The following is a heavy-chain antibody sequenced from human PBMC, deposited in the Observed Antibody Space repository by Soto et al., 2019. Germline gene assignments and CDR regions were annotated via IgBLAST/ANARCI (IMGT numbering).Heavy chain of an antibody. CDR2: ISAYNGNT. D-gene: IGHD3-3*01. V-gene: IGHV1-18*01. CDR1: GYTFSSYG. Sequence: QVKLVQSGGEVKKPGASVKISCKASGYTFSSYGISWVRKAPGQGLEWMGWISAYNGNTNNAQKFQGRVTMTTDTSTSTAYMELRSLRSDDTAIYYCARTINEWLLGLEWGQGTLVTVSS. CDR3: ARTINEWLLGLE. J-gene: IGHJ4*02.